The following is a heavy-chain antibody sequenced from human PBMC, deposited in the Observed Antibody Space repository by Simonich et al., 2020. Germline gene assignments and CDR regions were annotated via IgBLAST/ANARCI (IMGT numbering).Heavy chain of an antibody. J-gene: IGHJ6*03. CDR3: ARDRAARYYYYYYMDV. CDR1: GFTFSSYW. CDR2: IKQDGSEK. Sequence: EVQLVESGGGLVQPGGSLRLSCAASGFTFSSYWMSWVRQAPGKGLEWVANIKQDGSEKYYVDSVKGRFTISRDNAKNSLYLQMNSLRAEDTAVYYCARDRAARYYYYYYMDVWGKGTTVTVSS. V-gene: IGHV3-7*01. D-gene: IGHD6-6*01.